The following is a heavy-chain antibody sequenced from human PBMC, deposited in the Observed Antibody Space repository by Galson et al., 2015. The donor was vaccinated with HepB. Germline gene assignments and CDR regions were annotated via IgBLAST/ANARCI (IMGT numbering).Heavy chain of an antibody. D-gene: IGHD6-13*01. J-gene: IGHJ4*02. CDR1: GGTFSSYA. V-gene: IGHV1-69*13. Sequence: SVKVSCKASGGTFSSYAISWVRQAPGQGLEWMGGITPMFGTAKYAQKFQGRVTITADESTSTVYMELRSLRSEDTAVYYCAREGIAAATNPVDYWGQGTLVTVSS. CDR3: AREGIAAATNPVDY. CDR2: ITPMFGTA.